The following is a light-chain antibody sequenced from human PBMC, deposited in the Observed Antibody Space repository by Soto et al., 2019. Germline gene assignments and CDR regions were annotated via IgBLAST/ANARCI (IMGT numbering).Light chain of an antibody. J-gene: IGLJ1*01. CDR2: EVS. CDR3: SSYTSSSTLDRYV. CDR1: SSDVGGYNY. Sequence: QSVLTQPASVSGSPGQSITISCTGTSSDVGGYNYVSWYQQHPGKAPKLMIYEVSNRPSGVSNRFSGSKSGNTASLTISGLQAEDEADYYCSSYTSSSTLDRYVFGTGTKLTVL. V-gene: IGLV2-14*01.